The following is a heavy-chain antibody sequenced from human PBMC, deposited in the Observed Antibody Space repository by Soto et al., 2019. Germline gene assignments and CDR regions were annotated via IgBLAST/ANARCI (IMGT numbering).Heavy chain of an antibody. Sequence: GASVKVSCKASGYTFTSYDINWVRQATGQGLEWMGWMNPNSGNTGYAQKFQGRVTMTRNTSISTAYMELSSLRSEDTAVYYCARNLRYSDYAFDIWGQGTMVTVSS. CDR2: MNPNSGNT. CDR3: ARNLRYSDYAFDI. CDR1: GYTFTSYD. V-gene: IGHV1-8*01. D-gene: IGHD5-18*01. J-gene: IGHJ3*02.